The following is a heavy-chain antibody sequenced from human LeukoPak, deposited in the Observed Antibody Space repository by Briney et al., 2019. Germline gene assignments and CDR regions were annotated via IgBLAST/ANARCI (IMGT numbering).Heavy chain of an antibody. CDR3: ARGPRYVDV. J-gene: IGHJ6*03. CDR1: GGSFSGYY. V-gene: IGHV4-34*01. Sequence: PSETMSLTCAVYGGSFSGYYCSWIRQPPGKGLEWIGEINHSGSTNYNPSLKSRVTISVDTSKNQFSLKLSSVTAADTAVYYCARGPRYVDVWGKGTTVTVSS. CDR2: INHSGST.